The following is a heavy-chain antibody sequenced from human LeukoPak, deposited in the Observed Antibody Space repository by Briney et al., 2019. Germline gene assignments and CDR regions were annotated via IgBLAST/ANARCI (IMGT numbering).Heavy chain of an antibody. CDR3: ARGETAMVPPPPTLFY. V-gene: IGHV3-21*01. J-gene: IGHJ4*02. CDR1: GFTFSSYS. D-gene: IGHD5-18*01. Sequence: PGGSLRLSCADSGFTFSSYSMNWVRQAPGKGLEWVSSISSSSSYIYYADSVKGRFTISRDNAKNSLYLQMNSLRAEDTAVYYCARGETAMVPPPPTLFYWGQGTLVTVSS. CDR2: ISSSSSYI.